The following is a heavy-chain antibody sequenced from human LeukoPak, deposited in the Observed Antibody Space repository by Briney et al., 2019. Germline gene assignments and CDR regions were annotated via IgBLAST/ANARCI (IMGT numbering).Heavy chain of an antibody. CDR2: IIPILGIA. D-gene: IGHD7-27*01. J-gene: IGHJ4*02. CDR3: ARDLNWDTDY. Sequence: ASVTVSCKASGGTFSSYAISWVRQAPGQGLEWMGRIIPILGIANYAQKFQGRVTITADKSTSTAYMELSSLRSEDTAVYYCARDLNWDTDYWGQGTLVTVSS. V-gene: IGHV1-69*04. CDR1: GGTFSSYA.